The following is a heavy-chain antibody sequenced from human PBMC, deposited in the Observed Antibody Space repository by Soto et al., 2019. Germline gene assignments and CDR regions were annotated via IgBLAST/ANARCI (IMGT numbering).Heavy chain of an antibody. Sequence: PSETLSLTCAVYGGSFSGYYWSWIRQPPGKGLEWIGEINHSGSTNYNPSLKSRVTISVDTSKNQFSLKLSSVTAADTAIYYCARGDIYMYLYYYDMDVWGQGTAVTVSS. D-gene: IGHD2-2*01. CDR1: GGSFSGYY. J-gene: IGHJ6*02. CDR2: INHSGST. CDR3: ARGDIYMYLYYYDMDV. V-gene: IGHV4-34*01.